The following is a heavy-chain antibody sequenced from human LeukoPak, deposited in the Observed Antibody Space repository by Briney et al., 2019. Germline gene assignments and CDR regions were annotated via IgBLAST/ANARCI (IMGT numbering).Heavy chain of an antibody. V-gene: IGHV4-61*08. CDR2: IYYSGST. J-gene: IGHJ6*02. CDR3: ARDSYYYYGMDV. CDR1: GGSISSGGYS. Sequence: PSETLSLTCAVSGGSISSGGYSWSWIRQPPGKGLEWIGYIYYSGSTNYNPSLKSRVTISADTSKYQFSLKLSSVTAADTAVYYCARDSYYYYGMDVWGQGTTVTVSS.